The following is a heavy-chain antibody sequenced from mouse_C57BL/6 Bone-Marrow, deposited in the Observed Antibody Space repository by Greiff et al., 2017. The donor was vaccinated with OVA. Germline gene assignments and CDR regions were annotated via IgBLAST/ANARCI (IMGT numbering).Heavy chain of an antibody. Sequence: EVKVIESGGGLVKPGGSLKLSCAASGFTFSDYGMHWVRQAPEKGLEWVAYISSGSSTIYYADTVKGRFTISRDNAKNTLFLQMTSLRSEDTAMYYCAKPSHYYGSSYPFAYWGQGTLVTVSA. CDR1: GFTFSDYG. D-gene: IGHD1-1*01. J-gene: IGHJ3*01. CDR3: AKPSHYYGSSYPFAY. CDR2: ISSGSSTI. V-gene: IGHV5-17*01.